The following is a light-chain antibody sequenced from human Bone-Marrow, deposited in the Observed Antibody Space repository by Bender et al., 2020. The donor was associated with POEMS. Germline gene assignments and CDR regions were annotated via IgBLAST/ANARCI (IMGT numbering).Light chain of an antibody. Sequence: QSALTQPASVSGSPGQSITISCTATNSDIGSYNFVSWYQQHPGKAPKLMIYEGVKRPSGVSNRFSGSKSGNTASLTISGLQAEDEADYYCCSSAGSATYVFGTGTKVTVL. CDR3: CSSAGSATYV. V-gene: IGLV2-23*01. CDR2: EGV. J-gene: IGLJ1*01. CDR1: NSDIGSYNF.